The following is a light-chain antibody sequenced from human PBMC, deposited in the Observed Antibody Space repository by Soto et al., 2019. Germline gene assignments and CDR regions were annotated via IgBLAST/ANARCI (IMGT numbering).Light chain of an antibody. CDR2: WAS. CDR1: QSVLPSSNNKNY. J-gene: IGKJ1*01. CDR3: QQYYSSPWT. Sequence: DIVMTQSPDSLAVSLGERATINCKSSQSVLPSSNNKNYLAWYQQKPGQSPKLLIYWASTRESGVPDRFSGRGSGTDFTLTISSLQAEDVAVYYCQQYYSSPWTFGQGTKVEIK. V-gene: IGKV4-1*01.